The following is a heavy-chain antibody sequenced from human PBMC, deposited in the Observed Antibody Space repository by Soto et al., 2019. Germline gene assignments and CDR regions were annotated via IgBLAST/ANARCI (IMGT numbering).Heavy chain of an antibody. D-gene: IGHD2-15*01. J-gene: IGHJ6*02. CDR2: ISAYNGNT. Sequence: QVQLVQSGAEVKKPGASVKVSCKASGYTFTRYGISWVRQAPGQGLEWMGWISAYNGNTKYAQNLKGRVTMTTGTSTTTAYMELRSLTSDDTAVYYCAREGFCSGGGCALYSHDYFGMDVWGQGTTVTVSS. V-gene: IGHV1-18*01. CDR1: GYTFTRYG. CDR3: AREGFCSGGGCALYSHDYFGMDV.